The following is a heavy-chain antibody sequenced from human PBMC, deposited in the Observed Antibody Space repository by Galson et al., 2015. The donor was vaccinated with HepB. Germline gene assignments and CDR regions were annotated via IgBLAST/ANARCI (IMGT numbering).Heavy chain of an antibody. CDR3: AKDENEFWSGYDYYMDV. V-gene: IGHV3-30*18. CDR2: ISYDGSNK. J-gene: IGHJ6*03. CDR1: GYTFTSYG. Sequence: SLRLSCAASGYTFTSYGMHWVRQAPGKGLEWVAVISYDGSNKYYADSVKGRFTISRDNSKNTIYLQMNSLRAEDTAVYYCAKDENEFWSGYDYYMDVWGKGTTVTVSS. D-gene: IGHD3-3*01.